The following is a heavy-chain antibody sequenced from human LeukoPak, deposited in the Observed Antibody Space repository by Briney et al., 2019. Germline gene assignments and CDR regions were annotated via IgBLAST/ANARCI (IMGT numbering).Heavy chain of an antibody. D-gene: IGHD3-22*01. Sequence: SETLSLTCTVSGGSISSYYWSWIRQPPGKGLEWIGYIYYSGSTNYNPSLKSRVTISVDTSKNQFSPKLSSVTAADTAVYYCARHSSGYYFDYWGQGTLVTVSS. J-gene: IGHJ4*02. CDR1: GGSISSYY. CDR2: IYYSGST. CDR3: ARHSSGYYFDY. V-gene: IGHV4-59*08.